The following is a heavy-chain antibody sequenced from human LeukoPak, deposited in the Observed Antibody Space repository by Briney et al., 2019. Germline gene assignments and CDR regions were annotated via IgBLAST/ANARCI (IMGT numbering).Heavy chain of an antibody. CDR3: ARLGLEVGGPNWFDP. D-gene: IGHD1-1*01. CDR2: IERDGSQK. V-gene: IGHV3-7*01. CDR1: GFSFSSNW. J-gene: IGHJ5*02. Sequence: GGSLRLSCAAPGFSFSSNWMGWVRQAPGKGLEWVAHIERDGSQKYYLDSVKGRFTISRDNAKNSLYLQMNSLRVEDTAVYYCARLGLEVGGPNWFDPWGQGTLVTVSS.